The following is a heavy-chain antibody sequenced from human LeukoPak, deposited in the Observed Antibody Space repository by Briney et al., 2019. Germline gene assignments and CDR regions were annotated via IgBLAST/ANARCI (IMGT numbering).Heavy chain of an antibody. CDR2: MFFTGDT. CDR1: GGSISSYY. V-gene: IGHV4-59*01. J-gene: IGHJ4*02. Sequence: SETLSLTCTVSGGSISSYYWSWIRQPPGKGLEWIGWMFFTGDTNYNPSHKSRVTISVDHSKNQFSLKLTSVTAADTAVYYCAKEGNDYGANSIDYWGQGTLVTVSS. CDR3: AKEGNDYGANSIDY. D-gene: IGHD4-23*01.